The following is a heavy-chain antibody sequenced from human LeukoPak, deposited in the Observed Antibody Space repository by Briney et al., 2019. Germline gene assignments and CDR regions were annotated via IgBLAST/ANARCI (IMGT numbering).Heavy chain of an antibody. D-gene: IGHD3-3*01. CDR1: GGSISSGGYY. Sequence: SQTLSLTCTVSGGSISSGGYYWSWLPQHPGKGLEGIGYIYYSGSTYYNPSLKSRVTISVDTSKNQFSLKLSSVTAADTAVYYCARQDYDCWSGYAGYYMDVWGKGTTVTVSS. CDR3: ARQDYDCWSGYAGYYMDV. V-gene: IGHV4-31*03. CDR2: IYYSGST. J-gene: IGHJ6*03.